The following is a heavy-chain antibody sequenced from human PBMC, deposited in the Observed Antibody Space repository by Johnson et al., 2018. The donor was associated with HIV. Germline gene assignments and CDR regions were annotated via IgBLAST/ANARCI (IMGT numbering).Heavy chain of an antibody. CDR1: GFTVSSNY. V-gene: IGHV3-66*01. Sequence: VQLMESGGGLVQPGGSLRLSCAASGFTVSSNYMSWVRQAPGKGLEWVSVIYSGGSTYSADSVKGRCTISRDNSKNTLFLQRNSLIAEDTAVYYCAKVVGLGNGYNHDAFDMCGQGTMFTLSS. CDR2: IYSGGST. J-gene: IGHJ3*02. CDR3: AKVVGLGNGYNHDAFDM. D-gene: IGHD5-24*01.